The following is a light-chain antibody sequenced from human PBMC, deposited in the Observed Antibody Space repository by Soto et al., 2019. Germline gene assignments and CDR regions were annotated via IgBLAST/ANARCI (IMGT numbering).Light chain of an antibody. CDR2: GAS. J-gene: IGKJ2*01. Sequence: EIVLTQSPGTLSLSPGERATLSCRASQSVSSSDLAWYQQKPGQAPRLLIYGASSRATGITDRFSRSGSGTDVTLTISRLEPEDFAVDYCQQYGSSPLYTFGQGTKLEIK. V-gene: IGKV3-20*01. CDR3: QQYGSSPLYT. CDR1: QSVSSSD.